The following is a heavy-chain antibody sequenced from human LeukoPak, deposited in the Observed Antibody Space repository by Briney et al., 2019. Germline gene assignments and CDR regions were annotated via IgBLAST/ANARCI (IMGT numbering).Heavy chain of an antibody. CDR1: GFTFDDYA. CDR3: AKDIAAAGTGWYFDL. CDR2: ISWNSGSI. J-gene: IGHJ2*01. V-gene: IGHV3-9*01. Sequence: DRSLRLSCAASGFTFDDYAMHWVRQAPGKGLEWVSGISWNSGSIGYADSVKGRFTISRDNAKNSLYLQMNSLRAEDTALYYCAKDIAAAGTGWYFDLWGRGTLVTVSS. D-gene: IGHD6-13*01.